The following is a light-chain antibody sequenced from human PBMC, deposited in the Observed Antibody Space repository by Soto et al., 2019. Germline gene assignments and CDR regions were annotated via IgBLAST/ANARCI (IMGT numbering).Light chain of an antibody. CDR1: KLGHKY. CDR3: QAWDSSKGV. Sequence: SYELTQPPSVSVSPGQTASITCSGDKLGHKYACWYQQKPGQSPVLVIYQDSKRPSGIPERFSGSNSGNTATLTISGTQAMDEADYYCQAWDSSKGVFGTGTKLTVL. V-gene: IGLV3-1*01. J-gene: IGLJ1*01. CDR2: QDS.